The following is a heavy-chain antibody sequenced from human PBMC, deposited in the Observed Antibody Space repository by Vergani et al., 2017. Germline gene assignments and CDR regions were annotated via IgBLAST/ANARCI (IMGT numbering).Heavy chain of an antibody. Sequence: QVQLQESGPGLVKPSETLSLTCTVSGGSISSYYWSWIRQPPGKGLEWIGYIYYSGSTNYNPSLKSRVTISVDTSKNQFSLKLSSVTAADTAVDYCARAPWNYGYYYYYYMDVWGKGTTVTVSS. V-gene: IGHV4-59*01. J-gene: IGHJ6*03. CDR1: GGSISSYY. CDR3: ARAPWNYGYYYYYYMDV. CDR2: IYYSGST. D-gene: IGHD1-7*01.